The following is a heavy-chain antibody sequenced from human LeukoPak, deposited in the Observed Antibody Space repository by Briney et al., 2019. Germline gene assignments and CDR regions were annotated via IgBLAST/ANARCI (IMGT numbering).Heavy chain of an antibody. J-gene: IGHJ4*02. V-gene: IGHV1-18*01. D-gene: IGHD3-3*01. CDR1: GYAFTNYD. CDR2: INAYNGNT. CDR3: ARGNLFWSGYSFDY. Sequence: ASVKVSCKASGYAFTNYDISWVRQAPGQGLEWMGWINAYNGNTNYAQKLQGRVTITTDTSTSTAYMELRSLRSDDTAVYYCARGNLFWSGYSFDYWGQGTLVTVSS.